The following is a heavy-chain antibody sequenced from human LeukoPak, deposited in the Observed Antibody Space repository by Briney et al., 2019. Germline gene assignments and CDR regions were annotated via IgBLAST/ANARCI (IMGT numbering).Heavy chain of an antibody. Sequence: GESLKISCKGSGYSFTSYWIGWVRQMPGKGLEWMGIIYPGDSDTRYSPSFQGQVTISADKSISTAYLQWSSLKASDTAMYYCARHFQWFGDPRGHGMDVWGQGTTVTVSS. V-gene: IGHV5-51*01. CDR2: IYPGDSDT. CDR1: GYSFTSYW. D-gene: IGHD3-10*01. J-gene: IGHJ6*02. CDR3: ARHFQWFGDPRGHGMDV.